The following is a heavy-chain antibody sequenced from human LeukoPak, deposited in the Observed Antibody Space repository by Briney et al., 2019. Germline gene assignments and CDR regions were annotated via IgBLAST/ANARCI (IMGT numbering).Heavy chain of an antibody. CDR2: MNPNSGNT. D-gene: IGHD6-13*01. J-gene: IGHJ6*03. V-gene: IGHV1-8*01. CDR3: ARASYSSSWYTYYYYYYMDV. CDR1: GYTFNSYD. Sequence: GASVKVSCKASGYTFNSYDINWVRQATGQGLEWMGWMNPNSGNTGYAQKFQGRVTMTRNTSISTAYMELSSLRSEDTAVYYCARASYSSSWYTYYYYYYMDVWGKGTTVTVSS.